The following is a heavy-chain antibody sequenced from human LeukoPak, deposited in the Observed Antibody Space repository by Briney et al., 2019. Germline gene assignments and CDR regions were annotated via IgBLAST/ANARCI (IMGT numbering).Heavy chain of an antibody. CDR2: IYTSGST. D-gene: IGHD4-11*01. J-gene: IGHJ6*03. CDR1: GGSISSYY. CDR3: ARVSNYYYYMDV. V-gene: IGHV4-4*09. Sequence: SETLSLTCTVSGGSISSYYWSWIRQPPGKGLEWVGYIYTSGSTNYNPSLKSRVTISVDTSKNQFSLKLSSVTAADTAVYYCARVSNYYYYMDVWGKGTTVTVSS.